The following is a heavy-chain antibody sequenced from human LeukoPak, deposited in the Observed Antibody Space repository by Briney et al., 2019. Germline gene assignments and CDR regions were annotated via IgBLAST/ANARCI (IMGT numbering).Heavy chain of an antibody. CDR1: GYTFTSYA. CDR2: INAGNGNT. J-gene: IGHJ4*02. V-gene: IGHV1-3*01. Sequence: ASVKVSCKASGYTFTSYAMHWVRQAPGQRLEWMGWINAGNGNTKYSQKFQGRVTITRDTSAGTAYMELSSLRSEDTAVYYCARGGSVVVPADPSLDYWGQGTLVTVSS. CDR3: ARGGSVVVPADPSLDY. D-gene: IGHD2-2*01.